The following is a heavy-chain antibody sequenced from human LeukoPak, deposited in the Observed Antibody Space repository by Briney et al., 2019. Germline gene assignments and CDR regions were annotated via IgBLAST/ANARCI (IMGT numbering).Heavy chain of an antibody. CDR1: GASITSDIFY. J-gene: IGHJ4*02. CDR2: IHNSRGT. D-gene: IGHD4-23*01. CDR3: GKVGGNTNS. Sequence: PSETLSLTCTVSGASITSDIFYWNWLRQSPGKGLEWIGAIHNSRGTSYNPSLESRLTISVDPSENKFFLKMTSVTDADTATYYCGKVGGNTNSWGQGTLGTVSS. V-gene: IGHV4-30-4*01.